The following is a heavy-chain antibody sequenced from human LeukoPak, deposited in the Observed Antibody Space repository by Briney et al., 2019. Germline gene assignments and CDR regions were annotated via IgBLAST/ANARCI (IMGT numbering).Heavy chain of an antibody. Sequence: MPSETLSLTCAVYGGSFSGYYWSWIRQPPGKGLEWIGEINHSGSTNYNPSLKSRVTISVDTSKNQFSLKLSSVTAADTAVYYCARGLDQPSYYFDYWGQGTLVTVPS. CDR1: GGSFSGYY. CDR2: INHSGST. D-gene: IGHD6-6*01. V-gene: IGHV4-34*01. J-gene: IGHJ4*02. CDR3: ARGLDQPSYYFDY.